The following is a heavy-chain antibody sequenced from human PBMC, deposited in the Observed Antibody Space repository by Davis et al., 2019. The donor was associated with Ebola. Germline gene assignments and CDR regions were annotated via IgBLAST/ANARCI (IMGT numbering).Heavy chain of an antibody. Sequence: GESLKISCAASGFTFDYYWMTWVRQAPGKGLEWLANIRPDGSTEAYVDSVRGRFTISRDNAKNSLYLEMNNLRAEDTAVYYCARDTGAFYVDYWGQGTLVTVSS. CDR3: ARDTGAFYVDY. CDR2: IRPDGSTE. J-gene: IGHJ4*02. V-gene: IGHV3-7*03. CDR1: GFTFDYYW. D-gene: IGHD7-27*01.